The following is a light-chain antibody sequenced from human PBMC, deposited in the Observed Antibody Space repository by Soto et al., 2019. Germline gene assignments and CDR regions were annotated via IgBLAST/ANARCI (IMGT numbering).Light chain of an antibody. CDR2: DLN. CDR3: TSYASGSSHVV. CDR1: SSDIGGYDY. V-gene: IGLV2-14*01. Sequence: QSALTQPASVSGSPGQSITLSCTGTSSDIGGYDYVSWYQRHPGKAPKLIIYDLNNRPSGVSNRFSGSKSGNTASLTISGLQAEDEADYYCTSYASGSSHVVFGGGTKLTVL. J-gene: IGLJ2*01.